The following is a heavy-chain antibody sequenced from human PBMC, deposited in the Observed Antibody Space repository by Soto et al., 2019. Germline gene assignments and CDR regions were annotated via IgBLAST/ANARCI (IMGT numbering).Heavy chain of an antibody. V-gene: IGHV1-69*13. Sequence: ASLKVSCKASGGTFSSYAISWVRQAPGQGLEWMGGIIPIFGTANYAQKFQGRVTITADESTSTTYMELSSLRSEDTAVYYCARVTSPFINYGGNSGPVYFDYWGQGTLVTVSS. D-gene: IGHD4-17*01. CDR2: IIPIFGTA. CDR1: GGTFSSYA. CDR3: ARVTSPFINYGGNSGPVYFDY. J-gene: IGHJ4*02.